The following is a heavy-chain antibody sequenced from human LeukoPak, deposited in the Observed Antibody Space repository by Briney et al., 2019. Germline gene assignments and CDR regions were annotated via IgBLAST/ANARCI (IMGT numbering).Heavy chain of an antibody. D-gene: IGHD6-13*01. V-gene: IGHV1-2*02. CDR3: ARDPSPYSIAPFNCLDP. CDR2: INPNSGGT. CDR1: GYTFTGYY. J-gene: IGHJ5*02. Sequence: ASVKLFHKASGYTFTGYYMHWVRQAPGQGLEWMGWINPNSGGTNYAQKFQGSVTMTRETSISTAYMELSRLRSDDTAVYYCARDPSPYSIAPFNCLDPWGQGTLVTVSS.